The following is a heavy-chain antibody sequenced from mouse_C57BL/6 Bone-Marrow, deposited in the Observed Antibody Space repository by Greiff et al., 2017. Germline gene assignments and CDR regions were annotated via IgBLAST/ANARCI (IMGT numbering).Heavy chain of an antibody. J-gene: IGHJ2*01. Sequence: VQLQQSGAELVRPGASVKLSCTASGFNIKDDYMHWVKQRPEQGLEWIGWIDPENGDTEYASKFQGKATITADTSSNTAYLLFSSLTSEDTAVYYCTLGPNFDYWGQGTTLTVSS. D-gene: IGHD4-1*01. V-gene: IGHV14-4*01. CDR3: TLGPNFDY. CDR2: IDPENGDT. CDR1: GFNIKDDY.